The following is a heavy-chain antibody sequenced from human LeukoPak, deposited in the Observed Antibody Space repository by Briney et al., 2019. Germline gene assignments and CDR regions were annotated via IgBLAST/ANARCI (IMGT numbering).Heavy chain of an antibody. J-gene: IGHJ4*02. CDR1: GGSIINYH. CDR3: ARRDISSGWSSDY. D-gene: IGHD6-19*01. Sequence: VKPSETLSLTCTVSGGSIINYHWSWIRQPAGKGLEWIGQIHTSGSTNYNPPLKSRVSMSIDTTEDQVSLTIRSVTAADTAFYYCARRDISSGWSSDYWGQGTLVTVSS. V-gene: IGHV4-4*07. CDR2: IHTSGST.